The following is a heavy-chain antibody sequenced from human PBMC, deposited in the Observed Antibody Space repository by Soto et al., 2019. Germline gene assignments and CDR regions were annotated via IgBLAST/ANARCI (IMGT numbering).Heavy chain of an antibody. V-gene: IGHV3-30*18. Sequence: QVQLVESGGGVVQPGRSLRLSCAASGFTFSNYGMHWVRQAPGKGLEWVAVISYDGTNKYYEESVKGRFTISRDNSKNTLYLQMNSLRPEDTAVYYCAKDEQVYSSSWSPFDYWGQGTLVTVSS. CDR3: AKDEQVYSSSWSPFDY. CDR1: GFTFSNYG. CDR2: ISYDGTNK. J-gene: IGHJ4*02. D-gene: IGHD6-13*01.